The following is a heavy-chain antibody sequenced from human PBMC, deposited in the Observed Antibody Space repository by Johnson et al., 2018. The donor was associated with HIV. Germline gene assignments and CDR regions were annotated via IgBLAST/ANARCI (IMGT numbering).Heavy chain of an antibody. Sequence: QVQLVESGGGVVQPGRSLRLSCAASGFTFSSYGIHWVRQAPGKGLELVAVISYDGSNTYYADSVKGRFTISRDNSKNTVYLQMNSLRAEDTAVYYCARLTTSADGGAFDIWGQGTMVTVSS. D-gene: IGHD1-14*01. J-gene: IGHJ3*02. CDR3: ARLTTSADGGAFDI. V-gene: IGHV3-30*03. CDR2: ISYDGSNT. CDR1: GFTFSSYG.